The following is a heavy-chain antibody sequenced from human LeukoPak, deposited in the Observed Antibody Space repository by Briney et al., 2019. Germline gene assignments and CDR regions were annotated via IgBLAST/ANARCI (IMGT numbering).Heavy chain of an antibody. V-gene: IGHV4-34*01. CDR2: INHSGST. D-gene: IGHD3-3*01. CDR1: GGSFSGYY. J-gene: IGHJ4*02. CDR3: ARPVYDFWSGYYDGDDY. Sequence: PSETLSLTCAVYGGSFSGYYWSWIRQPPGKGLEWIGEINHSGSTNYNPSLKSRVTISVDTSKNQFSLKLSSVTAADTAVYYCARPVYDFWSGYYDGDDYWGQGTLVTVSS.